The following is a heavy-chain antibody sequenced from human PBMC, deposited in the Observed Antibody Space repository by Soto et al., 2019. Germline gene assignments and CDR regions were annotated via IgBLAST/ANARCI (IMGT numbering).Heavy chain of an antibody. J-gene: IGHJ4*02. CDR3: ARVRVIRGVIPSHFGL. V-gene: IGHV1-69*06. Sequence: QAHLAQSGAEVKKPGSSVTVSCKASGGTFNSYGISWVRQPPGQGLDWMGVIIPLYGTVNYAQKFQGRVSITADKSTSTAYMDLNSLRSDDTAVYYCARVRVIRGVIPSHFGLWGQGTQVTVSS. CDR2: IIPLYGTV. D-gene: IGHD3-10*01. CDR1: GGTFNSYG.